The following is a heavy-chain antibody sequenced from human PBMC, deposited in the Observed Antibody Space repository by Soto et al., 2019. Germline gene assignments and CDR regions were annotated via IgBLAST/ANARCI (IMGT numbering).Heavy chain of an antibody. CDR2: IYYSGST. CDR3: ARVLRYYGSGSYAFDI. V-gene: IGHV4-31*03. CDR1: GGSISSGGYY. D-gene: IGHD3-10*01. J-gene: IGHJ3*02. Sequence: SETLSLTCTVSGGSISSGGYYWSWIRQHPGKGLEWIGYIYYSGSTYYNPSLKSRVTISVDTSKNQFSLKLSSVTAADTAVYYCARVLRYYGSGSYAFDIWGQGTMVTVSS.